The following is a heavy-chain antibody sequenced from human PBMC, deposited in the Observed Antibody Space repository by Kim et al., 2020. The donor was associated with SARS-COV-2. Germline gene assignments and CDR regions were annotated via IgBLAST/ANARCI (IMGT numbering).Heavy chain of an antibody. J-gene: IGHJ4*02. CDR3: ARDHAVAGTGGDY. D-gene: IGHD6-19*01. CDR2: IWYDGSNK. V-gene: IGHV3-33*01. CDR1: GFTFSSYG. Sequence: GGSLRLSCAASGFTFSSYGMHWVRKAPGKGLEWVAVIWYDGSNKYYADSVKGRFTISRDNSKNTLYLQMNSLRAEDTAVYYCARDHAVAGTGGDYWGQGTLVTVSS.